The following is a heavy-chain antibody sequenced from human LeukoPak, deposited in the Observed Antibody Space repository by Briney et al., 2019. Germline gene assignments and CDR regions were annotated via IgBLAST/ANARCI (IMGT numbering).Heavy chain of an antibody. J-gene: IGHJ5*02. CDR2: IYHSGNT. V-gene: IGHV4-38-2*02. Sequence: SETLSLTCSVSGYSISSGYYWAWIRQPPGKGLEWIGTIYHSGNTYYTPSLKSRVTISVDTSKNQFSLKLSSVTAADTAVYYCASGSGGSRYNWFDPWGQGTLVTVSS. CDR3: ASGSGGSRYNWFDP. D-gene: IGHD2-15*01. CDR1: GYSISSGYY.